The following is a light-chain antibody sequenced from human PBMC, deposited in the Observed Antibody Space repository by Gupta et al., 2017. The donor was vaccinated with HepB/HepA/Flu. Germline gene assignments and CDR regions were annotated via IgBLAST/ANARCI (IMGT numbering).Light chain of an antibody. CDR1: CLRMYY. Sequence: SSELTQGHAVSVALGQTVRITCQGDCLRMYYASWYQQKPGQAPLLVILVKNNRPSGIPDRFSCSDSGYAASFTITGXQXEDDADXDYYSRATNVIHSAGVFGGGTKLTVL. J-gene: IGLJ2*01. V-gene: IGLV3-19*01. CDR3: YSRATNVIHSAGV. CDR2: VKN.